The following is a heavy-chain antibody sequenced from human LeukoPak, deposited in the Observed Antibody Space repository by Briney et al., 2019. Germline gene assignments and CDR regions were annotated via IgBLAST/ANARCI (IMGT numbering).Heavy chain of an antibody. Sequence: SETLSLTCAVSGGSISSGGYSWSWIRQPPGKGLEWIGYIYHSGSPYYNPSLKSRVTISVDRSKNQFSLKLSSVTAADTAVYYCARVVWVRVPSRYYDILTGYVDAFDIWGQGTMVTVSS. CDR2: IYHSGSP. CDR1: GGSISSGGYS. D-gene: IGHD3-9*01. J-gene: IGHJ3*02. V-gene: IGHV4-30-2*01. CDR3: ARVVWVRVPSRYYDILTGYVDAFDI.